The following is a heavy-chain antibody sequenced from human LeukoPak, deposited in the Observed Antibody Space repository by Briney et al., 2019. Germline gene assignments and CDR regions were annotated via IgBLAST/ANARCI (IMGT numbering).Heavy chain of an antibody. CDR3: ARMYYDFWSGYPPFDY. Sequence: ASVKVSCKASGYTFTRYAMSWVRQAPGQGLQWMGWINTNTGNPTYAQGFTGRFVFSLDTSVSTAYLQISSLKAEDTAVYYCARMYYDFWSGYPPFDYWGQGTLVTVSS. CDR1: GYTFTRYA. J-gene: IGHJ4*02. V-gene: IGHV7-4-1*02. CDR2: INTNTGNP. D-gene: IGHD3-3*01.